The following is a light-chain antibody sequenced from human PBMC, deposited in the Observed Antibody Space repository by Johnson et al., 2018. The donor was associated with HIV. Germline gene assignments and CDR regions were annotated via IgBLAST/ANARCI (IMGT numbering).Light chain of an antibody. J-gene: IGLJ1*01. CDR3: GTWDSSLSAHYV. V-gene: IGLV1-51*02. CDR2: ETN. CDR1: SSNIGNNY. Sequence: QSVLTQPPSVSAAPGQKVTISCSGSSSNIGNNYVSWYQQFPGTAPKLLIYETNKRTSGIPDRFSGSKSGTSATLDITGLQPGDEADYYCGTWDSSLSAHYVFGTGTKITVL.